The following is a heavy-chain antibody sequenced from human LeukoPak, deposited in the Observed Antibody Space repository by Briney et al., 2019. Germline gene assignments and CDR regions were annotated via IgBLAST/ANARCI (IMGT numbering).Heavy chain of an antibody. J-gene: IGHJ4*02. Sequence: ASETLSLTCTVSGRSISSYYWSWLRQPPGKGLEWIGRIYTSGSTNYNPSLKSRVTMSVDTSKNQFSLKLSSVTAADTAVYYCARERGRVTAVAGFDYWGQGALVTVSS. CDR1: GRSISSYY. V-gene: IGHV4-4*07. CDR3: ARERGRVTAVAGFDY. CDR2: IYTSGST. D-gene: IGHD6-19*01.